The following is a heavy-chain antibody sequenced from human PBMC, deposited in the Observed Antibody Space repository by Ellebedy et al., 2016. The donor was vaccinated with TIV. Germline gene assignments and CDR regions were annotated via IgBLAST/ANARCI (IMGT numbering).Heavy chain of an antibody. V-gene: IGHV1-24*01. D-gene: IGHD6-13*01. CDR1: GYTLTELS. J-gene: IGHJ5*02. CDR3: ATAGYSSSWYTNWFDP. CDR2: FDPEDGET. Sequence: ASVKVSCXVSGYTLTELSMHWVRQPPGKGLEWMGGFDPEDGETIYAQKFQGRVTMTEDTSTDTAYMELSSLRSEDTAVYYCATAGYSSSWYTNWFDPWGQGTLVTVSS.